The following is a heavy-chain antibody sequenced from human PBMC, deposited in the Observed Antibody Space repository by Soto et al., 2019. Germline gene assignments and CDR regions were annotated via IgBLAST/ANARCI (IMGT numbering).Heavy chain of an antibody. V-gene: IGHV3-23*01. D-gene: IGHD5-18*01. CDR2: ISGSGGST. J-gene: IGHJ4*02. CDR1: GFTFSSYA. Sequence: SLRLSCAASGFTFSSYAMSWVRQAPGKGLEWVSAISGSGGSTYYADSVKGRFTISRDNSKNTLYLQMNSLRAEDTAVYYCAKAIKDTTMIPDYWGQGTLVTVSP. CDR3: AKAIKDTTMIPDY.